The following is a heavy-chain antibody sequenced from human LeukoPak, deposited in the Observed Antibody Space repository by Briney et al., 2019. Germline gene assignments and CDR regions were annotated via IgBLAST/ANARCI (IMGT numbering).Heavy chain of an antibody. CDR2: IYHSGST. D-gene: IGHD2-2*01. V-gene: IGHV4-38-2*01. CDR3: ARVVCSSTSCYNWFDP. Sequence: SETLSLTCAVSGYSISSGYYWGWIRQPPGKGLEWIGSIYHSGSTNYNPSLKSRVTISVDTSKNQFSLKLSSVTAADTAVYYCARVVCSSTSCYNWFDPWGQGTLVTVSS. CDR1: GYSISSGYY. J-gene: IGHJ5*02.